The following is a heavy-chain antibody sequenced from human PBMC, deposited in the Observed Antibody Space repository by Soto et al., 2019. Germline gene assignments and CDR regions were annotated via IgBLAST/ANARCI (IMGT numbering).Heavy chain of an antibody. V-gene: IGHV3-7*03. J-gene: IGHJ3*02. CDR2: IKQDGSEK. D-gene: IGHD1-1*01. CDR3: ARTNWKDAFDI. Sequence: GGSLRLSCAASGFTFSSYWMSWVRQAPGKGLEWVANIKQDGSEKYYVDSVKGRFTISRDNAKNSLYLQMDSLRAEDTAVYYCARTNWKDAFDIWGQGTMVTVSS. CDR1: GFTFSSYW.